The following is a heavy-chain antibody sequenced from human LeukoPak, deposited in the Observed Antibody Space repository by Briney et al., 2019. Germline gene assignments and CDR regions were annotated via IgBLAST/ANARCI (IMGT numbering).Heavy chain of an antibody. D-gene: IGHD6-19*01. CDR2: IYYSGST. V-gene: IGHV4-59*01. CDR1: GGSISSYY. J-gene: IGHJ3*02. Sequence: SETLSLTCTVSGGSISSYYWSWIRQPPGKGLEWIGYIYYSGSTNYNPSLKSRVTISVDTSKNQFSLKLGSVTAADTAVYYCAKWVAVKAFDIWGQETMVTVSS. CDR3: AKWVAVKAFDI.